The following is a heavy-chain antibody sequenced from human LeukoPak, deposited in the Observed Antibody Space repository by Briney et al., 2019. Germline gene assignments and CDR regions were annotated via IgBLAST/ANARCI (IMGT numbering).Heavy chain of an antibody. J-gene: IGHJ4*02. CDR1: GGSVSSGSYY. Sequence: PSETLSLTCTVSGGSVSSGSYYWSWIRQPPGKGLEWIGYIYYSGSTNYNPSLKSRVTISVDTSKNQFSLKLSSVTAADTAVYYCASSIAVAGTSGPFGYWGQGTLVTVSS. D-gene: IGHD6-19*01. CDR3: ASSIAVAGTSGPFGY. V-gene: IGHV4-61*01. CDR2: IYYSGST.